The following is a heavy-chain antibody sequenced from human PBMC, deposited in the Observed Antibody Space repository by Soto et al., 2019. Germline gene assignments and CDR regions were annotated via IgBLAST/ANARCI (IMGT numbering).Heavy chain of an antibody. V-gene: IGHV3-30-3*01. J-gene: IGHJ3*02. CDR1: GFTFSSYA. D-gene: IGHD2-15*01. CDR3: ARDRGYCSGGSCGYAFDI. Sequence: GGSLRLSCAASGFTFSSYAMHWVRQAPGKGLEWVAVISYDGSNKYYADSVEGRFTISRDNSKNTLYLQMNSLRAEDTAVYYCARDRGYCSGGSCGYAFDIWGQGTMVTVSS. CDR2: ISYDGSNK.